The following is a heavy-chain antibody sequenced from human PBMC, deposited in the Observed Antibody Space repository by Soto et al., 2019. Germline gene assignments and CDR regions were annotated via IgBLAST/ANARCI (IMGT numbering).Heavy chain of an antibody. V-gene: IGHV3-23*01. CDR1: GFTFSSYA. CDR2: ISGSGGST. Sequence: GGSLRLSCAASGFTFSSYAMSWVRQAPGKGLEWVSAISGSGGSTYYADSVKGRFTISRDNSKNTLYLQMNSLRAEDTAVYYCAKAGHCSGGSCFPKRRTATDYWGQGTLVTVSS. J-gene: IGHJ4*02. CDR3: AKAGHCSGGSCFPKRRTATDY. D-gene: IGHD2-15*01.